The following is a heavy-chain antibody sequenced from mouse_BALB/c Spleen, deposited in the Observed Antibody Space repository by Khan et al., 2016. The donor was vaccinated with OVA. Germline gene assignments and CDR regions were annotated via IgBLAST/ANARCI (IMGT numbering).Heavy chain of an antibody. J-gene: IGHJ2*01. D-gene: IGHD2-10*02. CDR1: GYSITSDYA. CDR3: ASVYGGDIDY. V-gene: IGHV3-2*02. CDR2: ISYSGNT. Sequence: EVQLQESGPGLVKPSQSLSLTCTVTGYSITSDYAWNWIRQFPGNKLEWMGFISYSGNTNYNPSLKSRISITRDTSKNQFFLQLNSVTTEDTATYYYASVYGGDIDYWGQGTTLTVSS.